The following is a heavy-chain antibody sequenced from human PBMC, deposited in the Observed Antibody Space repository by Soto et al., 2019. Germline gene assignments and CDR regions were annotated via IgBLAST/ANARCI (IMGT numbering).Heavy chain of an antibody. D-gene: IGHD3-9*01. V-gene: IGHV3-23*01. J-gene: IGHJ1*01. CDR1: GFTFSSYA. Sequence: EVQLLESGGGLVQPGGSRRLSCAASGFTFSSYAMSWVRRAPGKGLEWVSAISGSARSTKYADSVKGRFTISRDNSKNTLFLQMSSLRAEDTAVYYCAKDVHYDIVTGIEYFHHWAQGTLVTVSS. CDR2: ISGSARST. CDR3: AKDVHYDIVTGIEYFHH.